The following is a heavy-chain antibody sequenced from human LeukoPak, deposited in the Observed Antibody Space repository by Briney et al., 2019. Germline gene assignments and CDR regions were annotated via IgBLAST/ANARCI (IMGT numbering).Heavy chain of an antibody. V-gene: IGHV3-23*01. D-gene: IGHD2-21*01. CDR2: ISGSGGST. CDR3: AXVLXPNCGGDCYYDY. CDR1: GFTFSSYA. Sequence: GGSLRLSCAASGFTFSSYAMSWVRQAPGKGLEWVSAISGSGGSTYYADSVKGRFTISRDNSKNTLYLQMNSLRAEDTAVYYXAXVLXPNCGGDCYYDYWGQGTLVTVSS. J-gene: IGHJ4*02.